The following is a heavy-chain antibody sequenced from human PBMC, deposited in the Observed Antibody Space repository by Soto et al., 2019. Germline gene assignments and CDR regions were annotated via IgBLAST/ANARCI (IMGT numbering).Heavy chain of an antibody. J-gene: IGHJ4*02. D-gene: IGHD5-12*01. CDR1: RGTFSSYA. CDR2: IIPIFGTA. V-gene: IGHV1-69*06. CDR3: ARGGDGYNGYFDY. Sequence: GASVKVSCKASRGTFSSYAISWVRQAPGQGLEWMGGIIPIFGTANYAQKFQGRVTITADKSTSTAYMELSSLRSEDTAVYYCARGGDGYNGYFDYWGQGTLVTVSS.